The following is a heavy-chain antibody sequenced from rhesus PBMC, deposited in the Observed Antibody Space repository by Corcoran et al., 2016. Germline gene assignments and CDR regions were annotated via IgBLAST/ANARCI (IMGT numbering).Heavy chain of an antibody. J-gene: IGHJ4*01. CDR3: ARVLYYNIWTGYYPKYFDY. CDR2: INGNSGST. D-gene: IGHD3-3*01. CDR1: GGSFSSYW. V-gene: IGHV4-80*01. Sequence: QVQLQESGPGLVKPSETLSLTCAVSGGSFSSYWWSWIRQPPGKGLEWIGEINGNSGSTNYNPSLKSRVTISKNASKNQVSLKLSSVTAADTAVYYCARVLYYNIWTGYYPKYFDYWGQGVLVTVSS.